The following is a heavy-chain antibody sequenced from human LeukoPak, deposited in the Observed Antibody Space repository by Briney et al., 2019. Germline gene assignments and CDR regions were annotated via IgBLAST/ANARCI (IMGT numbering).Heavy chain of an antibody. J-gene: IGHJ6*03. CDR2: INPNSGGT. D-gene: IGHD6-13*01. CDR1: GYTFTGYY. V-gene: IGHV1-2*02. Sequence: ASVKVSCKASGYTFTGYYMHWVRQAPGQGLEWMGWINPNSGGTNYAQKFQGRVTMTRDTSISTAYMELSRLRSDDTAVYYCASSSSWYDYYYYCMDVWGKGTTVTVSS. CDR3: ASSSSWYDYYYYCMDV.